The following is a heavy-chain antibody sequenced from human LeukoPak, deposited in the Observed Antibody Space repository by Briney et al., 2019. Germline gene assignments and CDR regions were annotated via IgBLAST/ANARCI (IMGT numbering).Heavy chain of an antibody. V-gene: IGHV3-48*04. CDR2: ISSSSSTI. CDR3: AKDEVPVHCSGIRCYVDEGSAIDS. D-gene: IGHD2-2*01. J-gene: IGHJ4*02. Sequence: GGSLRLSCAASGFTFSSYSMNWVRQAPGKGLEWVSYISSSSSTIYYADSVKGRFTISRDNAKNSLYLQMNSVRAEDTAVYYCAKDEVPVHCSGIRCYVDEGSAIDSWGQGTLVTVSS. CDR1: GFTFSSYS.